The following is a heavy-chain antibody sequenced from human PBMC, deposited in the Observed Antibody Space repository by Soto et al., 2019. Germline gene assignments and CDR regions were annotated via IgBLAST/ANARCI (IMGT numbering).Heavy chain of an antibody. CDR1: GYTFTSYY. V-gene: IGHV1-46*01. CDR2: INPSGGST. Sequence: GASVKVSCKASGYTFTSYYMHWVRQAPGQGLEWMGIINPSGGSTSYAQKFQGRVTITRDTSASTAYMELSSLRSEDTAVYYCARAWVVVTAPDYWGQGTLVTVS. D-gene: IGHD2-21*02. CDR3: ARAWVVVTAPDY. J-gene: IGHJ4*02.